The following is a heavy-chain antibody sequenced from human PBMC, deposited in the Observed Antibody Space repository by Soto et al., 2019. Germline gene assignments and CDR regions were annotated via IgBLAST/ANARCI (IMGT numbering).Heavy chain of an antibody. Sequence: SETLSLTCTVSGVSISRGTYYWTWIRQHPGKGLEWIGYIYYTGSTDSNPSLKSRVSISVDTSKNQFSLKLNSVTAADTAVYYCVGGTSAYYYNLDYWGQGTLVTVSS. D-gene: IGHD3-22*01. V-gene: IGHV4-31*03. CDR3: VGGTSAYYYNLDY. CDR2: IYYTGST. CDR1: GVSISRGTYY. J-gene: IGHJ4*02.